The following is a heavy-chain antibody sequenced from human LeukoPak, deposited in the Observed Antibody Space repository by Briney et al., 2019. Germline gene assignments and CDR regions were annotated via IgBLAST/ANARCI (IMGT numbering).Heavy chain of an antibody. CDR3: ARAPRSYPVDY. J-gene: IGHJ4*02. CDR2: ISSSSSTI. V-gene: IGHV3-48*01. Sequence: PGGSLRLSCAASGFTFSSYSMNWVHQAPGKGLEWVSYISSSSSTIYYADSVKGRFTISRDNSKNTLYLQMNSLRAEDTAVYYCARAPRSYPVDYWGQGTLVTVSS. CDR1: GFTFSSYS. D-gene: IGHD1-26*01.